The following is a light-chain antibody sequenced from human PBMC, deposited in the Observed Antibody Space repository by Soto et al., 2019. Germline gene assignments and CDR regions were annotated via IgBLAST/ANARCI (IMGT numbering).Light chain of an antibody. Sequence: QSVLTQPPSVSGAPGQRVTISCTGSTTNIGAGYEVHWYQQRPGTAPKLLVSGHNIRPSGVPDRFYGSKSGTSASLAITGLQAEDGADYSGQSYDSSLGGSGVFGGGTKLTVL. CDR2: GHN. CDR3: QSYDSSLGGSGV. V-gene: IGLV1-40*01. J-gene: IGLJ3*02. CDR1: TTNIGAGYE.